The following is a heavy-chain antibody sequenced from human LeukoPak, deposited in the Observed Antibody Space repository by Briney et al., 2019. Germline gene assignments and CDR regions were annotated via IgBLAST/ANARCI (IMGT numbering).Heavy chain of an antibody. J-gene: IGHJ3*02. Sequence: SGWSLRLSCVASGFIFSSYWMSWVRQAPGKGLEWVANIKDDGNEQYYVDSVRGRFTIFRDNAKNSLYLQMNSLRVEDTAMYYCARDPYFDAFDMWGQGTMVTVSS. CDR1: GFIFSSYW. CDR2: IKDDGNEQ. D-gene: IGHD3-3*01. V-gene: IGHV3-7*01. CDR3: ARDPYFDAFDM.